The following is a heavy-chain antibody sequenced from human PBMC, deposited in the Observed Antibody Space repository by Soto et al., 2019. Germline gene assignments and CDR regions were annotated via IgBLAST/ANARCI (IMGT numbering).Heavy chain of an antibody. V-gene: IGHV1-69*06. Sequence: GVSVKVSCKASGGTFSSYAISWVRQAPGQGLEWMGGIIPIFGTANYAQKFQGRVTITADKSTSIAYMELSSLRSEDTAVYYCARGAAAYSDGGGATTCYNGIDGWGQGTRGAVSS. CDR2: IIPIFGTA. D-gene: IGHD5-18*01. J-gene: IGHJ6*01. CDR1: GGTFSSYA. CDR3: ARGAAAYSDGGGATTCYNGIDG.